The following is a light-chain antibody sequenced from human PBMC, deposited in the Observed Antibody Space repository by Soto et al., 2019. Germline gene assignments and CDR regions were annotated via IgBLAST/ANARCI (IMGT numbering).Light chain of an antibody. CDR3: QQTASAPPWT. Sequence: DIQMTQSPTSLSASVGDRVTISCRASQRIGTYLAWYQQKPGKAPRLLISAASSVQSGVPPRFSGSGSGTDFILTISSLRHEGIATYYCQQTASAPPWTFGQGTKVDIK. CDR1: QRIGTY. CDR2: AAS. V-gene: IGKV1-39*01. J-gene: IGKJ1*01.